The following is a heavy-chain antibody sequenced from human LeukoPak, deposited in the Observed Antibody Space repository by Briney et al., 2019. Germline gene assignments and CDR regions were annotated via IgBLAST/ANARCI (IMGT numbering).Heavy chain of an antibody. D-gene: IGHD6-13*01. Sequence: SETLSLTCTVSGGSISSYYWSWIRPPAGKGLEWIGRIYSTGSTNYNPSLKSRVTMSVNTSKNQFSLRLRSVTAADTAVYYCARQIASAGTAGFDFWGQRALVTVSS. V-gene: IGHV4-4*07. J-gene: IGHJ4*02. CDR1: GGSISSYY. CDR3: ARQIASAGTAGFDF. CDR2: IYSTGST.